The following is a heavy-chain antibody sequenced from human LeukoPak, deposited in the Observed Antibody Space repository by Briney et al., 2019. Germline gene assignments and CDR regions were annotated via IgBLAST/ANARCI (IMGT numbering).Heavy chain of an antibody. CDR1: GFTFSNYW. J-gene: IGHJ3*02. CDR3: ARDYCTGSTCHDVFDI. Sequence: PGGSLRLSCAASGFTFSNYWMSWVRQTPGKGLEWVANIKQDGSDKYYVDSVKGRFTISRDNAKNSLYLQMNSLRAEDTAVYFCARDYCTGSTCHDVFDIWGQGTMVTVSS. D-gene: IGHD2-8*02. CDR2: IKQDGSDK. V-gene: IGHV3-7*01.